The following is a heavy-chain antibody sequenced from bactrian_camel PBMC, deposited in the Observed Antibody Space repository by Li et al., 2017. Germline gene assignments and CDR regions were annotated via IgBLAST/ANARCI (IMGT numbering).Heavy chain of an antibody. CDR2: INSGGGST. Sequence: DVQLVESGGGLVQPGGSLRLSCTTSGFRFNITAMSWARQAPGKELEWVSGINSGGGSTYYLDSVKGRFTISQDAAKNTVYLQMNSLEPEDSAMYYCAARRGLCAYGSIWTSVDYRGQGTQVTVS. D-gene: IGHD6*01. CDR3: AARRGLCAYGSIWTSVDY. J-gene: IGHJ4*01. CDR1: GFRFNITA. V-gene: IGHV3S40*01.